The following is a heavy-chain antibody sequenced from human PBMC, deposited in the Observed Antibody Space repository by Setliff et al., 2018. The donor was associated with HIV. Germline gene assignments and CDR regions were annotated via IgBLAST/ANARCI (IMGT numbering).Heavy chain of an antibody. V-gene: IGHV3-48*03. J-gene: IGHJ5*02. D-gene: IGHD4-4*01. CDR3: ARDRERWLQSRLFDP. Sequence: GGSLRLSCAASGFTFRNYKMNWVRQAPGKGLEWVSYITSSGSTIYYADSVKGRFTISRDNAKSSLYLQMNSLRAEDTAIYYCARDRERWLQSRLFDPWGQGTLVTVSS. CDR1: GFTFRNYK. CDR2: ITSSGSTI.